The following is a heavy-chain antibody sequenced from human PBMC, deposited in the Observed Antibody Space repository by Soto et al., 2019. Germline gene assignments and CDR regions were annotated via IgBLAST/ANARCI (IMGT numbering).Heavy chain of an antibody. Sequence: PXETLSLTFSVSGSSMDNFAYYWGWIRQPPGKGLEWIGTVYYNENTYYNPSLKSRVAISVDTAKNQFSLNLRSVTAADTAIYFCARRERYYGSPGWFDHWGQGTLVTVSS. D-gene: IGHD3-10*01. V-gene: IGHV4-39*01. J-gene: IGHJ5*01. CDR3: ARRERYYGSPGWFDH. CDR1: GSSMDNFAYY. CDR2: VYYNENT.